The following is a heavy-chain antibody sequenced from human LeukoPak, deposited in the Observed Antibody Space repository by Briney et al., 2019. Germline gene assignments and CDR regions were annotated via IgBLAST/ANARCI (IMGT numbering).Heavy chain of an antibody. V-gene: IGHV4-39*02. CDR3: ANLISAGWFDP. Sequence: SETLSLTCTVSGGSMSSTLYYWGWIRQSPGKGLEWIGHIYYNDNTFYNPSLKSRVTISQDSSKNHFSLKLASVTAADTAVYYCANLISAGWFDPWGQGILVTVSS. CDR1: GGSMSSTLYY. J-gene: IGHJ5*02. CDR2: IYYNDNT.